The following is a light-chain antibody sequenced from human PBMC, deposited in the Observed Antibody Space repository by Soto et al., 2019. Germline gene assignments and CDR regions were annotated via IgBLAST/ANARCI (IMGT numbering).Light chain of an antibody. CDR3: QQYYSSPPYT. CDR2: WES. V-gene: IGKV4-1*01. J-gene: IGKJ2*01. Sequence: DIVMTQSPDSLAVSLGERATINCKSSQSVLYSSNNKNYLAWYQQKPRQPPKLLIYWESTRESGVPDRFSGSGSGTDFTLTISSLQAEDVAVYYCQQYYSSPPYTFGQGTKLEIK. CDR1: QSVLYSSNNKNY.